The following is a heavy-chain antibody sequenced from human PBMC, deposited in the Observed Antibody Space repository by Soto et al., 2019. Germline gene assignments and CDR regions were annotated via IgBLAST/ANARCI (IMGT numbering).Heavy chain of an antibody. CDR3: ARGCRCSSTSCKRGVHYYYYYMDV. D-gene: IGHD2-2*01. CDR1: GGSFSGYY. V-gene: IGHV4-34*01. CDR2: INHSGST. Sequence: QVQLQQWGAGLLKPSETLSLTCAVYGGSFSGYYWSWIRQPPGKGLEWIGEINHSGSTNYNPSLKSRVTISVDTSKNQFYLKLSSVTAADTAVDYCARGCRCSSTSCKRGVHYYYYYMDVWGKGTTVTVSS. J-gene: IGHJ6*03.